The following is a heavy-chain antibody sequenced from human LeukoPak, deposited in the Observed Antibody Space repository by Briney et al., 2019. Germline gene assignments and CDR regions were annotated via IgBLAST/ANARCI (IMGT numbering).Heavy chain of an antibody. J-gene: IGHJ3*02. V-gene: IGHV3-30*04. CDR1: GFTFSSYA. D-gene: IGHD1-14*01. Sequence: QPGRSLRLAWASSGFTFSSYALHWVDQAPGKGLEWVALTSYDGSQQYYADSVKGRFTMSRDNSNNTMYVHMNNLRPENTAVYYCARVEAVYGNTGGFDMWGQGTMVTVSS. CDR3: ARVEAVYGNTGGFDM. CDR2: TSYDGSQQ.